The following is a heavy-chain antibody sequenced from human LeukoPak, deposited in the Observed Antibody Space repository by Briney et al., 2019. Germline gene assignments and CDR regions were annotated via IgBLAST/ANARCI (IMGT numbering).Heavy chain of an antibody. D-gene: IGHD1-26*01. J-gene: IGHJ4*02. CDR2: INPNSGGT. CDR3: ARDAVGATLVDY. CDR1: GYTFTGYY. V-gene: IGHV1-2*02. Sequence: ASVTVSCKASGYTFTGYYMHWVRQAPGQGLEWMGWINPNSGGTNYAQTFQGRVTMTRDTSISTAYMELSRLRSDDTAVYYCARDAVGATLVDYWGEGTLVTVSS.